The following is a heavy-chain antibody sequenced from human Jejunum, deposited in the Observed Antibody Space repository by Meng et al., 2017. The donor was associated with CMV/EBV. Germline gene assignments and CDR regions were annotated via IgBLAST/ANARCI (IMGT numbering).Heavy chain of an antibody. CDR2: FYSSDTY. V-gene: IGHV4-4*07. D-gene: IGHD1-26*01. Sequence: VRLEERVPELVKPTATLYIASPLAGVSVNKYYWSWIRQSAGKGLEWMGRFYSSDTYNYHPSLDSRVTMSLDTSKNQFSLNLRSVTAADTATYYCARGPGASTREGFDYWGLGTLVTVSS. CDR3: ARGPGASTREGFDY. CDR1: GVSVNKYY. J-gene: IGHJ4*02.